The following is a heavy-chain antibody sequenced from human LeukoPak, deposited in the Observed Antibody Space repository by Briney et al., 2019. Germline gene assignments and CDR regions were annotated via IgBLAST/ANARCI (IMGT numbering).Heavy chain of an antibody. CDR1: GGTFSSYA. CDR2: IIPIFGTA. D-gene: IGHD3-10*01. J-gene: IGHJ4*02. V-gene: IGHV1-69*01. Sequence: SVKVSCKASGGTFSSYAISWVRQAPGQGLEWMGGIIPIFGTANYAQKFQGRVTITADESTSTAYMELSSLRSEDTAMYYCARDGGSYYYGSGSYFLLVYWGQGTLVTVSS. CDR3: ARDGGSYYYGSGSYFLLVY.